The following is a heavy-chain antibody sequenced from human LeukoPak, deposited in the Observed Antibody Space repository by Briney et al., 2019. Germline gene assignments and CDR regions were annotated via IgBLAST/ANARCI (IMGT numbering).Heavy chain of an antibody. CDR3: AKTLSPYYYDSSGYYSGFDY. D-gene: IGHD3-22*01. V-gene: IGHV3-23*01. CDR2: ISGSGGST. CDR1: GFTFSSYA. J-gene: IGHJ4*02. Sequence: GGSLRLSCAASGFTFSSYAMSWVRQAPGKGLEWVSAISGSGGSTYYADSVKGRFTISRDNSKDTLYLQMNSLRAEDTAVYYCAKTLSPYYYDSSGYYSGFDYWGQGTLVTVSS.